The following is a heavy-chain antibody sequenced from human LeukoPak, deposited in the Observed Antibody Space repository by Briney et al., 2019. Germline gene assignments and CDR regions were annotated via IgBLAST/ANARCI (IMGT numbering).Heavy chain of an antibody. J-gene: IGHJ4*02. V-gene: IGHV3-23*01. Sequence: GGSLRLSCAASGFTFSSYAMTWVRQAPGKGLEWVSFISGSGGSINSADSVKGRFTISRDNSKNTLYLQMNSLRADDTAVYYCAKDLDSGTYYVLDYWGQGTLVTVSS. D-gene: IGHD1-26*01. CDR2: ISGSGGSI. CDR3: AKDLDSGTYYVLDY. CDR1: GFTFSSYA.